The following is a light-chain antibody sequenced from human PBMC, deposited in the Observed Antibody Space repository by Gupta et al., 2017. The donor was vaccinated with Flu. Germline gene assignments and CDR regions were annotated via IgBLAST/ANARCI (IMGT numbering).Light chain of an antibody. Sequence: SYEVTQPPSVSVSPGQTARITCSGDALPKQYAYWYQQKPGQTPVLVIYKDSERPSGIPDRFSGSGSGTTVTLTISGVQAEDEADYDCQSADSSGTYGVFGGGTKLTV. V-gene: IGLV3-25*02. CDR2: KDS. CDR1: ALPKQY. CDR3: QSADSSGTYGV. J-gene: IGLJ3*02.